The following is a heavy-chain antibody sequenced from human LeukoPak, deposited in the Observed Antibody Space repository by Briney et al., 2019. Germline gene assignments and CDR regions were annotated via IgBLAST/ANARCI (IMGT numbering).Heavy chain of an antibody. V-gene: IGHV4-59*08. D-gene: IGHD1-26*01. CDR2: IYYSGST. J-gene: IGHJ5*02. CDR3: ARHGRWASWFDP. Sequence: SETLSLTCTVSGGSISSYYWSWIRQPPGKGLEWIGYIYYSGSTNYNPSLKSRVTISVDTSKNQFSLKLSSVTAADTAVYYCARHGRWASWFDPWGQGTLVTVSS. CDR1: GGSISSYY.